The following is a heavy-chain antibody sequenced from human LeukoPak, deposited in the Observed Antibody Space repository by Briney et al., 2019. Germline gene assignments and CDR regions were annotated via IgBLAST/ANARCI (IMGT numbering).Heavy chain of an antibody. D-gene: IGHD4-17*01. J-gene: IGHJ4*02. CDR1: GFTVSTNY. V-gene: IGHV3-66*01. Sequence: GGSLRLSCAASGFTVSTNYMSWVRQAPGKGLERVSLIYSGGGTYYADSAKGRFTISGDNSRNTLSLQMNSLRVDDTAVYYCARGFRSVTTWGYFDYWGQGALVTVSS. CDR3: ARGFRSVTTWGYFDY. CDR2: IYSGGGT.